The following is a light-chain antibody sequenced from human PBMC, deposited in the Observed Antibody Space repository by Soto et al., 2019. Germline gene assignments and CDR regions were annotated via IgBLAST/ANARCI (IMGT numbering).Light chain of an antibody. CDR2: SNN. CDR3: AAWDDSLNGPL. Sequence: QSVLTQPPSASGTPGQRVTISCSGSSSNIGSNAVNWYQQLPVTAPTLLIYSNNQRPSGVPDRFSGSKSGTSASLAVNGLQSEDEADYYCAAWDDSLNGPLFGGGTKLTVL. V-gene: IGLV1-44*01. CDR1: SSNIGSNA. J-gene: IGLJ3*02.